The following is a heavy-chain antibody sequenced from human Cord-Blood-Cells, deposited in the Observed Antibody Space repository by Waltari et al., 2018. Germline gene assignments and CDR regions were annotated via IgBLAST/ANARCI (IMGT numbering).Heavy chain of an antibody. CDR1: GGSISSSSYY. J-gene: IGHJ6*03. D-gene: IGHD5-18*01. CDR3: ARAMVSHYYYYMDV. V-gene: IGHV4-39*01. CDR2: IYYSWST. Sequence: QLQLQESGPGLVKPSETLSLTCTVSGGSISSSSYYWGWIRQPPGKGLEWIGSIYYSWSTYYNPSLKSRVTISVDTSKNQFSLKLSSVTAADTAVYYCARAMVSHYYYYMDVWGKGTTVTVSS.